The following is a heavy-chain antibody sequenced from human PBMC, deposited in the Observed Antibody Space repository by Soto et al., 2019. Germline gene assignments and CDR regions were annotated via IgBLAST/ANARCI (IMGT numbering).Heavy chain of an antibody. D-gene: IGHD3-3*01. CDR2: MNPTSGRT. CDR1: GYSFITYD. V-gene: IGHV1-8*01. Sequence: GASVKVSCKASGYSFITYDINWVRQAAGQGLEWMGWMNPTSGRTGCAQKFQGRLTMTRNTSISTAYMELSSLRSEDTAVYYCASYSGFWSGYYYYYMDVWGKGTTVTVSS. CDR3: ASYSGFWSGYYYYYMDV. J-gene: IGHJ6*03.